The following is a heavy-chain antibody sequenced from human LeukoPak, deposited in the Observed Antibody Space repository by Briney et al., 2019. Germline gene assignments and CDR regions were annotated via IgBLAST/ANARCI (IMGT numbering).Heavy chain of an antibody. CDR3: ARALAAKGNWFDP. CDR2: IYYSGST. D-gene: IGHD6-19*01. CDR1: GVSISSSNSY. Sequence: PSETLSLTCTVSGVSISSSNSYWGWIRQPPGKGLEWIGYIYYSGSTNYNPSLKSRVTISVDTSKNQFSLKLSSVTAADTAVYYCARALAAKGNWFDPWGQGTLVTVSS. J-gene: IGHJ5*02. V-gene: IGHV4-61*05.